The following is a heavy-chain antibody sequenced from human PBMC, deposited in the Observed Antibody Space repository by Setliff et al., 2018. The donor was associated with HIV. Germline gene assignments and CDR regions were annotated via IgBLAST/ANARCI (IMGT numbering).Heavy chain of an antibody. CDR3: ASCHVAIGYDFNY. CDR1: GASISSSSYY. D-gene: IGHD5-18*01. Sequence: LSLTCSVSGASISSSSYYWGWVRQPPGKGLEWIGSVSYSGSTYYSPSLKSRVAIAVDTSKNQFSLNLKSMTAADTAVYYCASCHVAIGYDFNYWGQGVLVTVSS. V-gene: IGHV4-39*01. J-gene: IGHJ4*02. CDR2: VSYSGST.